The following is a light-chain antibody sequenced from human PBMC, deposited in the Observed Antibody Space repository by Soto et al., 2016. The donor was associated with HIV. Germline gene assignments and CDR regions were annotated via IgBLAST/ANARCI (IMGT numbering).Light chain of an antibody. V-gene: IGLV3-19*01. J-gene: IGLJ2*01. CDR1: KLGSQS. CDR2: GKN. CDR3: NSRDSSGNHLVL. Sequence: SYALTQPFAVSVAPGKPAFITCGGEKLGSQSVHWYQQKPGQAPILVIFGKNNRPSGIPDRFSGSSSGNTASLTITGAQADDEADYYCNSRDSSGNHLVLFGGGTELTVL.